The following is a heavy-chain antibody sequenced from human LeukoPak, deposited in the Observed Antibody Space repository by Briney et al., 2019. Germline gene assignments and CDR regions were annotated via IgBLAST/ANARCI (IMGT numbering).Heavy chain of an antibody. CDR1: GFTFSSYG. V-gene: IGHV3-23*01. D-gene: IGHD3-9*01. Sequence: GGTLRLSCAASGFTFSSYGMSWVRQAPGKGLEWVSAISGSGGNTYYADSVKGRFTISRDNSKNTLYLQMNSLRSEDTAVYYCARDATPILRYFDWLPNWFDPWGQGTLVTVSS. CDR3: ARDATPILRYFDWLPNWFDP. J-gene: IGHJ5*02. CDR2: ISGSGGNT.